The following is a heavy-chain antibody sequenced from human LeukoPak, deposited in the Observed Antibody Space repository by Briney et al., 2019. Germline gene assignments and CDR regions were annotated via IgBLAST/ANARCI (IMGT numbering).Heavy chain of an antibody. Sequence: GGSLRLSCAASGFTFSSYGMHWVRQAPGKGLEWVAFIRYDGSNKYYADSVKGRFTISRDNSKNTLYLQMNSLRAEDTAVYYCARGAGIAAAETDYWGQGTLVTVSS. V-gene: IGHV3-30*02. J-gene: IGHJ4*02. CDR3: ARGAGIAAAETDY. D-gene: IGHD6-13*01. CDR2: IRYDGSNK. CDR1: GFTFSSYG.